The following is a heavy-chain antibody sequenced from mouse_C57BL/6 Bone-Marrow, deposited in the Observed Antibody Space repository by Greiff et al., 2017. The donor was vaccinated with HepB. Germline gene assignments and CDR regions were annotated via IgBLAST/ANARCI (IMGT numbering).Heavy chain of an antibody. CDR3: ARKTVYYDYDSYAMDY. CDR1: GYTFTDYN. Sequence: VQLKQSGPELVKPGASVKIPCKASGYTFTDYNMDWVKQSHGKSLEWIGDINPNNGGTIYNQKFKGKATLTVDKSSSTAYMELRSLTSEDTAVYYCARKTVYYDYDSYAMDYWGQGTSVTVSS. D-gene: IGHD2-4*01. J-gene: IGHJ4*01. CDR2: INPNNGGT. V-gene: IGHV1-18*01.